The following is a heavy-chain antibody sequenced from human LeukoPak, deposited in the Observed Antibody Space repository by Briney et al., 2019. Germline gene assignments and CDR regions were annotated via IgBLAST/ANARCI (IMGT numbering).Heavy chain of an antibody. D-gene: IGHD6-6*01. CDR2: INPNSGGT. V-gene: IGHV1-2*02. CDR1: GYTFTGYY. J-gene: IGHJ4*02. Sequence: ASVEVSCKASGYTFTGYYMHWVRQAPGQGLEWMGWINPNSGGTNYAQKFQGRVTMTRDTSISTAYMELSRLRSDDTAVYYCARGRHLPEAIAARVGIVYYWGQGTLVTVSS. CDR3: ARGRHLPEAIAARVGIVYY.